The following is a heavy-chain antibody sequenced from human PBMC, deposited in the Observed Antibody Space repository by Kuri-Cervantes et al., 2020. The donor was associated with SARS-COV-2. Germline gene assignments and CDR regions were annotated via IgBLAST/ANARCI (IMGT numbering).Heavy chain of an antibody. CDR2: VSGKANNYAT. CDR3: TTLIDY. J-gene: IGHJ4*02. CDR1: GFTFSSYA. V-gene: IGHV3-73*01. Sequence: GESLKISCAASGFTFSSYAMSWVRQASGKGLEWVGRVSGKANNYATAYAASVKGRFTISRDDLKNTAYLQMSSLKTEDTAVYYCTTLIDYWGQGALVTVSS.